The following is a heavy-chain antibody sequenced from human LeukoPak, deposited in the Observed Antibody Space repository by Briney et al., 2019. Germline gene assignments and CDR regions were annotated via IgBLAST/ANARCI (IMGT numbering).Heavy chain of an antibody. D-gene: IGHD1-26*01. V-gene: IGHV1-18*01. CDR2: ISAYNGNT. CDR3: WAVGATTVFDY. Sequence: WASVKVSCKASGYTFTSYGISWVRQAPGQGLEWMGWISAYNGNTNYAQKLQGRVTMTTDTSTSTAYMELRSLRSDDTAVYYCWAVGATTVFDYWGQGTLVTVSS. CDR1: GYTFTSYG. J-gene: IGHJ4*02.